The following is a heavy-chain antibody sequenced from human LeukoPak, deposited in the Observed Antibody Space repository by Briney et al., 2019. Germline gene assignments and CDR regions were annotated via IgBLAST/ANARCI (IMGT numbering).Heavy chain of an antibody. Sequence: GGSLRLSCAASGFTFSSYAMTWVRQAPGKGLEWVSIISGSGGSTSYADSVKGRFTISRDNSKNTLYLQMNSLKVEDTAVYYCAKNRWAARIIIDAFDIWGQGTMVTVSS. J-gene: IGHJ3*02. CDR3: AKNRWAARIIIDAFDI. CDR2: ISGSGGST. V-gene: IGHV3-23*01. CDR1: GFTFSSYA. D-gene: IGHD6-6*01.